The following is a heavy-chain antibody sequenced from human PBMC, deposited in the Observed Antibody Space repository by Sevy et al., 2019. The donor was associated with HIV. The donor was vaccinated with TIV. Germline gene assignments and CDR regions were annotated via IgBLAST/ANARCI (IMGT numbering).Heavy chain of an antibody. V-gene: IGHV1-18*01. CDR2: ISAYNGNT. CDR3: ARKSGSWDY. D-gene: IGHD1-26*01. CDR1: GYTFTSYG. J-gene: IGHJ4*02. Sequence: ASVKVSCKASGYTFTSYGITWVRQAPGQGLEWMGWISAYNGNTNYAQRFQGRVTMTTDTSTSTAYMELRSLRFGDTAVYYCARKSGSWDYWGRGTLVTVSS.